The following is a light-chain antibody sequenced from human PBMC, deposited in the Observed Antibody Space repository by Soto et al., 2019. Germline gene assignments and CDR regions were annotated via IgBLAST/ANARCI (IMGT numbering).Light chain of an antibody. CDR1: SGHSSYA. CDR2: VNSDGSH. Sequence: QLVLTQSPSASASLGASVKLTCTLSSGHSSYAIAWHQQQPEKGPRYLMKVNSDGSHNKGDGIPDRFSGSSSGAERYLTISSLQSEDEADYYCQTWGSGTVVFGGGTKLTVL. CDR3: QTWGSGTVV. J-gene: IGLJ3*02. V-gene: IGLV4-69*01.